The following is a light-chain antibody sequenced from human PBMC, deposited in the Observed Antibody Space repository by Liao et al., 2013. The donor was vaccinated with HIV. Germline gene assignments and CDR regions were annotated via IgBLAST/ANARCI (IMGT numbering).Light chain of an antibody. J-gene: IGLJ3*02. CDR3: QAWDSSTGV. CDR1: KLGDKF. Sequence: SYEMTQPPSVSVSPGQTATITCSGDKLGDKFASWYQQKPGQSPVLVIYQDNKRPSGIPERFSGSSSGNTATLTISGTQAMDEADYYCQAWDSSTGVFGGGTKLTVL. CDR2: QDN. V-gene: IGLV3-1*01.